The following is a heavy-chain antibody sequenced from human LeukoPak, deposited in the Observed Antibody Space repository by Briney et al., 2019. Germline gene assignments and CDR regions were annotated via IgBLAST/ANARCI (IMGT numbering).Heavy chain of an antibody. CDR2: ISYDGSNK. CDR1: GFTFSSYA. J-gene: IGHJ4*02. V-gene: IGHV3-30-3*01. D-gene: IGHD5-24*01. Sequence: SGGSLRLSCAASGFTFSSYAMSWVRQAPGKGLEWVAVISYDGSNKYYADSVKGRFTISRDNSKNTLFLQMNSLRGEDTAVYYCARDRTRDGYNQGRVFDYWGQGTLVTVSS. CDR3: ARDRTRDGYNQGRVFDY.